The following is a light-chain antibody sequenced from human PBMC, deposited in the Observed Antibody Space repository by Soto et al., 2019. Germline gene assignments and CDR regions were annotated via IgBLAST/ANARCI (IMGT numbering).Light chain of an antibody. CDR3: LQHKSYPIT. CDR1: QSISNY. J-gene: IGKJ5*01. V-gene: IGKV1-17*03. Sequence: DIQMTQSPSAMSAFVGDRVTITCRASQSISNYLAWFQQKPGKVPKRLIYDASSLQTGVPSRFSGSGSGTEFTLTISSLQPEDFATYYCLQHKSYPITFGQGTRLEIK. CDR2: DAS.